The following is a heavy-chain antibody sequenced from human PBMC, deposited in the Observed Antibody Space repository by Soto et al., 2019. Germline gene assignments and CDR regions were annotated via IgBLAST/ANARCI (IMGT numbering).Heavy chain of an antibody. CDR2: IYPGDSDT. D-gene: IGHD3-10*01. CDR1: GYSFTSYW. CDR3: ARRGLWFGDLLNVPGAFDI. J-gene: IGHJ3*02. Sequence: GESLKISCKGSGYSFTSYWIGWVRQMPGKGLEWMGIIYPGDSDTRYSPSFQGQVTISADKSISTAYLQWSSLKASDTAMYYCARRGLWFGDLLNVPGAFDIWGQGTMVTVSS. V-gene: IGHV5-51*01.